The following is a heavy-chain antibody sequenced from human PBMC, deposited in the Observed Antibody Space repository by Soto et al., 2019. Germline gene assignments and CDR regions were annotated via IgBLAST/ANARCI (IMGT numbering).Heavy chain of an antibody. CDR2: ISAYSGNT. CDR1: GYTFTSYG. J-gene: IGHJ6*03. V-gene: IGHV1-18*01. Sequence: ASVKVSCKASGYTFTSYGISWVRQAPGQGLEWMGWISAYSGNTNYAQKLQGRVTVTTDTSTSAAYMELRSLRSDDTAVYYCARDRGYYYYYYMDVWGKGTTVTVSS. CDR3: ARDRGYYYYYYMDV. D-gene: IGHD3-10*01.